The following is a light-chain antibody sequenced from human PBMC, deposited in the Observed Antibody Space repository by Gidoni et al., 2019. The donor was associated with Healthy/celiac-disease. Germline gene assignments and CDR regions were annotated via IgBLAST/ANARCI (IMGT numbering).Light chain of an antibody. CDR1: SSDVGGYKY. CDR3: SSYTSSSTVV. CDR2: DCS. J-gene: IGLJ2*01. V-gene: IGLV2-14*01. Sequence: QAALNQPGSRSGSPGQAVTIPCTGTSSDVGGYKYVSWYQQHPGKAPKLMIYDCSNRPSGVSNRFSGSTSGNTASLTISGLHAEDEADYYCSSYTSSSTVVFGGGTKLTVL.